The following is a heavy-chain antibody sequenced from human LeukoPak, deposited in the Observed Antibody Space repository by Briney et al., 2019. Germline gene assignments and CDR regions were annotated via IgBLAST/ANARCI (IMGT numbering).Heavy chain of an antibody. D-gene: IGHD2-15*01. CDR3: ARLSCSGGSCYLDY. V-gene: IGHV4-30-2*01. Sequence: SETVSLTCAVSSGSISSGGYSWSWIRQPPGKGLEWIGYIYHSGSTYYNPSLKSRVTISVDRFMNQFSLKLSSVTAADTAVYYCARLSCSGGSCYLDYWGQGTLVTVSS. CDR1: SGSISSGGYS. J-gene: IGHJ4*02. CDR2: IYHSGST.